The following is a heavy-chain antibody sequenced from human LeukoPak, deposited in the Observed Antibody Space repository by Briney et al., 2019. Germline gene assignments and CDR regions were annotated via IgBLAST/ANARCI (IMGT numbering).Heavy chain of an antibody. J-gene: IGHJ4*02. CDR2: IYYTGT. CDR1: GGFVTDYY. V-gene: IGHV4-59*02. Sequence: SETLSLTCTVSGGFVTDYYWSWIRQSPGKGLEWIGYIYYTGTSYNPSLKSRVTISADTSKNQFSLKLISVTAADTAVYYCASRKLGNDYWGQGTLVTVSS. D-gene: IGHD7-27*01. CDR3: ASRKLGNDY.